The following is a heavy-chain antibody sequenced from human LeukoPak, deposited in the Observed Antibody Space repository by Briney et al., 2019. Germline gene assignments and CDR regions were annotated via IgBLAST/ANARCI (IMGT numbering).Heavy chain of an antibody. CDR2: ISSTTSYK. CDR3: ARGRSGWSPYYYYGIDV. V-gene: IGHV3-21*01. CDR1: GFTFSSYS. Sequence: GGSLRLSCAASGFTFSSYSMNWVRQAPGKGLEWVSFISSTTSYKYYADSVKGRFTISRDNAKNSLYLQMNSLRAEDTAVYYCARGRSGWSPYYYYGIDVWGQGTTVTVSS. J-gene: IGHJ6*02. D-gene: IGHD6-19*01.